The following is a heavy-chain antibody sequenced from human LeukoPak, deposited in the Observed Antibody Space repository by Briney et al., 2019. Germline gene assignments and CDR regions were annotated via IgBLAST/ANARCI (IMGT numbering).Heavy chain of an antibody. Sequence: GGSLRLSCAASGFTFSSYSMNWGREAPGKGLEWVSSISSSSSYIYYADSVKGRFTISRDNAKNSLYLQMNSLRAEDTAVYYCARDRTYYYDSSGYYYFDYWGQGTLVTVSS. CDR2: ISSSSSYI. CDR3: ARDRTYYYDSSGYYYFDY. V-gene: IGHV3-21*01. J-gene: IGHJ4*02. CDR1: GFTFSSYS. D-gene: IGHD3-22*01.